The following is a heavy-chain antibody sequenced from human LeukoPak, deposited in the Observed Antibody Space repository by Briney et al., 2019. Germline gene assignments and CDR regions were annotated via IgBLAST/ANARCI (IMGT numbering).Heavy chain of an antibody. V-gene: IGHV7-4-1*02. D-gene: IGHD3-10*01. Sequence: GASVKVSCKASGYTFTSYAMNWVRQAPGQGLEWMGWINTNTGNPTYAQGFTGRFVFSLDTSVSTAYLQISSLKAEDTAVYYCARDLPSGPYYYGSGTGTLNWFDPWGQGTLVTVSS. J-gene: IGHJ5*02. CDR1: GYTFTSYA. CDR2: INTNTGNP. CDR3: ARDLPSGPYYYGSGTGTLNWFDP.